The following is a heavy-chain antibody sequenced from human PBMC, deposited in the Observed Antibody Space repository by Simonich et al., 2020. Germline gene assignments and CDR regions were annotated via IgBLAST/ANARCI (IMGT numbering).Heavy chain of an antibody. CDR2: IYYSGST. Sequence: QLQLQESGPGLVKPSETLSLTCTVSGGSISSSSYYWGWIRQPPGKGLEWIGSIYYSGSTNTNPSLKSRVTISVDTSKNQFSLKLSSVTAADTAVYYCARWAYSSSYFDYWGQGTLVTVSS. J-gene: IGHJ4*02. V-gene: IGHV4-39*01. CDR1: GGSISSSSYY. CDR3: ARWAYSSSYFDY. D-gene: IGHD6-6*01.